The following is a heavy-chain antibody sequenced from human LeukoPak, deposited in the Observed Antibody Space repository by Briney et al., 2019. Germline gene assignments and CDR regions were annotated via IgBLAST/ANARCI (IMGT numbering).Heavy chain of an antibody. D-gene: IGHD5-18*01. V-gene: IGHV3-20*04. CDR2: INWNGGST. CDR3: ARDSGYSYGIHYYYYMDV. CDR1: GFTFDDYG. Sequence: GGSLRLSRAASGFTFDDYGMSWVRQAPGKGLEWVSGINWNGGSTGYADSVKGRFTISRDNAKNSLYLQMNSLRAEDTALYYCARDSGYSYGIHYYYYMDVWGKGTTVTVSS. J-gene: IGHJ6*03.